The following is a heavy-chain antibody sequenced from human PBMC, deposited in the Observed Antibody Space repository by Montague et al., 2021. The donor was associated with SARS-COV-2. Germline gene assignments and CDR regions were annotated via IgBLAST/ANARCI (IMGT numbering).Heavy chain of an antibody. Sequence: SETLSLTCSVSGNSLSNSRYFCGWIRQPPRKGLEWIGSFYFGGKFLYNSSLESRVTISVDTSKNQFSLQLSSVTASDTAVYYCARHSGGSEVDGLDYWGQGILVTVSS. J-gene: IGHJ4*02. V-gene: IGHV4-39*01. CDR2: FYFGGKF. D-gene: IGHD6-19*01. CDR3: ARHSGGSEVDGLDY. CDR1: GNSLSNSRYF.